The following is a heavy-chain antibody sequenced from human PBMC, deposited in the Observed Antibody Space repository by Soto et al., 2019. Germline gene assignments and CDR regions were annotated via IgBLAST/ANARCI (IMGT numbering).Heavy chain of an antibody. CDR2: IYPGDSDT. V-gene: IGHV5-51*01. D-gene: IGHD6-6*01. CDR1: GYSFTSYW. Sequence: PGESLKISCKGSGYSFTSYWIGWVRQMPGKGLEWMGNIYPGDSDTRYSPSFQGQVTISADKSISTAYLQWSSLKASDTAMYYCARLPSSSTNYYYYYYMDVWGKGTTVTVSS. J-gene: IGHJ6*03. CDR3: ARLPSSSTNYYYYYYMDV.